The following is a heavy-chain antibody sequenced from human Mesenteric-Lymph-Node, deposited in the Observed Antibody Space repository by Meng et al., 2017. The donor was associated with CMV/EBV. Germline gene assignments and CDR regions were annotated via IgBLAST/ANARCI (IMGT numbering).Heavy chain of an antibody. D-gene: IGHD3-22*01. V-gene: IGHV4-31*03. CDR1: IGSTSCGGHS. CDR3: ARDGYGIDY. J-gene: IGHJ4*02. Sequence: TFSIGSTSCGGHSSGWILQRTGKLIHFLAYTYYTGSSYCSPSLKGRVTMSVDTLKIQCLLTLGSVASADTAVYYCARDGYGIDYWGQGTLVTVSS. CDR2: TYYTGSS.